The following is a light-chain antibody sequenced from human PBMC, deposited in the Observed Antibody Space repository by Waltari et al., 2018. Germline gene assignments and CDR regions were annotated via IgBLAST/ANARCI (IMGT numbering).Light chain of an antibody. CDR2: DAS. Sequence: EIVLTQSPATLSLSPGEGATLSCRASESVRSYLAWYQQKPGQAPGLLIYDASNRASGIPARFSGSGSGTDFSLSISSLEPEDFAVYYCQQRHNWPLTFGGGTKVEIK. J-gene: IGKJ4*01. V-gene: IGKV3-11*01. CDR1: ESVRSY. CDR3: QQRHNWPLT.